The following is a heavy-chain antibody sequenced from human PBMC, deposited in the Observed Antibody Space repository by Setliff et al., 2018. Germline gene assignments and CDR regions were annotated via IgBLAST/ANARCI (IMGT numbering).Heavy chain of an antibody. Sequence: SETLSLTCTVSGGSISSGSYYWSWIRQPAGKGLEWIGHIYSSGSTNYNPSLKSRVTIPVDRSKNQFSLKLSSVIAADTAVYYCARDLYSSSSGGFYYYYYYMDVWGKGTTVTVSS. D-gene: IGHD6-6*01. V-gene: IGHV4-61*09. CDR1: GGSISSGSYY. J-gene: IGHJ6*03. CDR2: IYSSGST. CDR3: ARDLYSSSSGGFYYYYYYMDV.